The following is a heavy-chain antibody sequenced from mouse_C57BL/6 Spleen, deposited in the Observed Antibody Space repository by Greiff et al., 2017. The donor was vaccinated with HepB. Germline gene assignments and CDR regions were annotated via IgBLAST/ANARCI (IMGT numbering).Heavy chain of an antibody. CDR2: INPNNGGT. CDR3: ARDGYYTYWYFDV. Sequence: EVQVVESGPELVKPGASVKIPCKASGYTFTDYNMDWVKQSHGKSLEWIGDINPNNGGTIYNQKFKGKATLTVDKSSSTAYMELRSLTSEDTAVYYCARDGYYTYWYFDVWGTGTTVTVSS. D-gene: IGHD2-3*01. CDR1: GYTFTDYN. J-gene: IGHJ1*03. V-gene: IGHV1-18*01.